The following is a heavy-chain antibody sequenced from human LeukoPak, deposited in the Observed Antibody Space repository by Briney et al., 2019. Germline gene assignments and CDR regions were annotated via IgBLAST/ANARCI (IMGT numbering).Heavy chain of an antibody. CDR1: GYIFTSYY. D-gene: IGHD1-1*01. J-gene: IGHJ4*02. V-gene: IGHV1-18*01. Sequence: ASVKVSCKASGYIFTSYYINWVRQAPGQGLEWMGWISGYNGRTDYAQMLQGRVTMTTDTSTNTAYMELRGLTSDDTAVYYCARGDNYKMLYYFEYWGQGTLVAVSS. CDR2: ISGYNGRT. CDR3: ARGDNYKMLYYFEY.